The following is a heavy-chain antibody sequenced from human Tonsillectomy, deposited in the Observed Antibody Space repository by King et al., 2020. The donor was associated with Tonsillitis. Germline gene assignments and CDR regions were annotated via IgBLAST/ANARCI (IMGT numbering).Heavy chain of an antibody. Sequence: VQLVESGAVVKKPGASVKVSCKASGCTFTGYYMHWVRQAPGQGLEWMGWINPNSGGTNYAQKFQGRVSMTRDTSISTAYMELSRLRSDDTAVYYCASLPYYYDSSGYHYGPDAFDIWGQGTMVTVSS. V-gene: IGHV1-2*02. D-gene: IGHD3-22*01. CDR3: ASLPYYYDSSGYHYGPDAFDI. CDR1: GCTFTGYY. J-gene: IGHJ3*02. CDR2: INPNSGGT.